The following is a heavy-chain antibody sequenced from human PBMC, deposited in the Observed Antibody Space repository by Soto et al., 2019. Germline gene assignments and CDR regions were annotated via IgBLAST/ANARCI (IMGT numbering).Heavy chain of an antibody. Sequence: GASVKVSCKASGYTFTSYAMHWVRQAPGQRLEWMGWINAGNGNTKYSQKFQGRVTITRDTSASTAYMELSSLRSEDTGVYYCARGEPYYYDSSGEFDYWGQGTLVTVAS. V-gene: IGHV1-3*01. CDR3: ARGEPYYYDSSGEFDY. J-gene: IGHJ4*02. CDR1: GYTFTSYA. CDR2: INAGNGNT. D-gene: IGHD3-22*01.